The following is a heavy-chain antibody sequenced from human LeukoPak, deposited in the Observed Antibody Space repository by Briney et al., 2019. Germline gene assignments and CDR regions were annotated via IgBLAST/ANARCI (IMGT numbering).Heavy chain of an antibody. V-gene: IGHV3-30-3*01. CDR1: GFTFSSYA. CDR2: ISYDGSNK. CDR3: ARVLGPYYDILTGYIGY. J-gene: IGHJ4*02. D-gene: IGHD3-9*01. Sequence: GGSLRLSCAASGFTFSSYAMHWVRQAPGKGLEWVAVISYDGSNKYYADSVKGRFTISRDNSKNTLYLQMNSLRAEDTAVYYCARVLGPYYDILTGYIGYWGQGTLVTVSS.